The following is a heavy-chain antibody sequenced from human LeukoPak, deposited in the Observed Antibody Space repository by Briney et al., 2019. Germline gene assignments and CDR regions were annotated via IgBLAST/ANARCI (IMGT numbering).Heavy chain of an antibody. CDR3: VGYAFRSGYVQ. J-gene: IGHJ4*02. D-gene: IGHD3-3*01. CDR2: INHSGST. Sequence: SETLSLTCAVYGGSFSASYWSWIRQPPGKGLEWIAEINHSGSTNYNPSLKSRVTISVDTSKKQFSLKLNSVTAADTAVYYCVGYAFRSGYVQWGQGTLVTVSS. CDR1: GGSFSASY. V-gene: IGHV4-34*01.